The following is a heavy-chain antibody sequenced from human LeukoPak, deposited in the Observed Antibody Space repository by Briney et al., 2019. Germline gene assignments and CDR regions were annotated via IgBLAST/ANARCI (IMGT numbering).Heavy chain of an antibody. V-gene: IGHV7-4-1*02. D-gene: IGHD3-10*01. CDR2: INTNTGNP. Sequence: ASVKVSCKASGYTFTSYAMNWVRQAPGQGLEWMGWINTNTGNPTYAQGFTGRFVFSLDTSVSTAYLQISSLKAEDTAVYYCARGGVTMVRGVSQPTAFDIWGQGTMVTVSS. J-gene: IGHJ3*02. CDR3: ARGGVTMVRGVSQPTAFDI. CDR1: GYTFTSYA.